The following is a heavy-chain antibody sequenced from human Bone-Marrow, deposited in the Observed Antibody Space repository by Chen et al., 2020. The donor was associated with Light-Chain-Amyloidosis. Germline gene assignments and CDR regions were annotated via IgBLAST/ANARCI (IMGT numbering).Heavy chain of an antibody. CDR2: IYSSGNT. CDR3: ARDGGSGSDDLREYFQD. CDR1: GGSISSGGHY. D-gene: IGHD3-10*01. Sequence: QVQLQESGPRLVKPSQTLSLTCIVSGGSISSGGHYWSWIRQHPGEGLEWIGYIYSSGNTNYNPSLKSRVTISVDTSKHQFSLKLSSVTAADTAVYYCARDGGSGSDDLREYFQDWGQGILVTVSS. V-gene: IGHV4-31*03. J-gene: IGHJ1*01.